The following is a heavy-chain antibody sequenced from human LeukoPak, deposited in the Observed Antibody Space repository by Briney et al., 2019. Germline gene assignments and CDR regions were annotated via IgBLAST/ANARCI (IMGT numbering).Heavy chain of an antibody. J-gene: IGHJ4*02. CDR1: GGSFSGYY. D-gene: IGHD6-19*01. CDR3: ARGLVGSGWYGAGGY. CDR2: INHSGST. Sequence: SETLSLTCAVYGGSFSGYYWSWIRQPPGKGLEWIGEINHSGSTNYNPSLKSRVTISVDTSKNQFSLKLSSATAADTAVYYCARGLVGSGWYGAGGYWGQGTLVTVSS. V-gene: IGHV4-34*01.